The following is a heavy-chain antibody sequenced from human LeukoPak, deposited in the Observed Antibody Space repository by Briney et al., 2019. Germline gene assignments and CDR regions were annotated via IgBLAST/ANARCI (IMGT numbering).Heavy chain of an antibody. D-gene: IGHD3-3*01. Sequence: VASVKVSCKASGYTFTSYGISWVRQAPGQGLEWMGWISAYNGNTNYAQKLQGRVTMTTDTSTSTAYMELRSLRSDDTAVYYCARDREWILGYRNYYMDVWGKGTTVTVSS. CDR3: ARDREWILGYRNYYMDV. V-gene: IGHV1-18*01. CDR2: ISAYNGNT. J-gene: IGHJ6*03. CDR1: GYTFTSYG.